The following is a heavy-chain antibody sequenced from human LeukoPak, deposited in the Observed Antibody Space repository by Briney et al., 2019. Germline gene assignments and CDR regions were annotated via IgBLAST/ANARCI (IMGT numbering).Heavy chain of an antibody. V-gene: IGHV1-8*01. CDR3: ARVLWFGESRSGPDDY. J-gene: IGHJ4*02. CDR2: MNPNSGNT. CDR1: GYTFTSYD. Sequence: GASVKVSCKASGYTFTSYDINWVRQATGQGPEWMGWMNPNSGNTGYAQKFQGRVTMTRNTSISTAYMELSSLRSEDTAVYYCARVLWFGESRSGPDDYWGQGTLVTVSS. D-gene: IGHD3-10*01.